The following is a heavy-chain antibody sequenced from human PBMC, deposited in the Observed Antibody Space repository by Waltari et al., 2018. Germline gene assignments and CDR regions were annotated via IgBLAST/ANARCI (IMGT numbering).Heavy chain of an antibody. CDR3: ARMSSSSYHFDY. D-gene: IGHD6-13*01. V-gene: IGHV4-34*01. Sequence: QVQLQQWGAGLLKPSEPLSLTCAVYGGSFSGYYWSWIRQPPGKGLEWIGEINHSGSTNYNPSLKSRVTISVDTSKNQFSLKLSSVTAADTAVYYCARMSSSSYHFDYWGQGTLVTVSS. J-gene: IGHJ4*02. CDR2: INHSGST. CDR1: GGSFSGYY.